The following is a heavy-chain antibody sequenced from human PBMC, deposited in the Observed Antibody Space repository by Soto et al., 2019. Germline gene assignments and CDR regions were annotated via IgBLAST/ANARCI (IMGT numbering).Heavy chain of an antibody. D-gene: IGHD6-6*01. V-gene: IGHV1-69*13. Sequence: SVKVSCKASGGTFSSYAISWVRQAPGQGPEWMGGIIPIFGTANYAQKFQGRVTITADESTSTAYMELSSLRSEGTAVYYCARMYSSSFYYYYYGMDVWGQGTTVTVSS. CDR3: ARMYSSSFYYYYYGMDV. J-gene: IGHJ6*02. CDR1: GGTFSSYA. CDR2: IIPIFGTA.